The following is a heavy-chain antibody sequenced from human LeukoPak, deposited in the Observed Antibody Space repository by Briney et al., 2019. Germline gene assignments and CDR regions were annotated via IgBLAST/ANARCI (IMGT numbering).Heavy chain of an antibody. CDR2: IYHSGST. Sequence: SETLSLTCAVSGGSISSGGYSWSWIRQPPGKGPEWIGYIYHSGSTYYNPSLKSRVTISVDRSKNQFSLKLSSVTAADTAVYYCARDYCSGGSCFFDPWGQGTLVTVSS. CDR1: GGSISSGGYS. J-gene: IGHJ5*02. V-gene: IGHV4-30-2*01. D-gene: IGHD2-15*01. CDR3: ARDYCSGGSCFFDP.